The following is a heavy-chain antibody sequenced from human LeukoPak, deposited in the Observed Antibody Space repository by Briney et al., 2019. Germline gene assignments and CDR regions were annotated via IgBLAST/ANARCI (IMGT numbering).Heavy chain of an antibody. CDR2: ISSSGSTI. Sequence: NSGGSLRLSCAASGFTFSDYYMSWIRQAPGKGVEWVSYISSSGSTIYYADSVKGRFTISRDNAKNSLYLQMNSLRAEDTAVYYCARVCSSTSCYYSSMDVWGQGTTVTVSS. CDR1: GFTFSDYY. J-gene: IGHJ6*02. CDR3: ARVCSSTSCYYSSMDV. D-gene: IGHD2-2*01. V-gene: IGHV3-11*04.